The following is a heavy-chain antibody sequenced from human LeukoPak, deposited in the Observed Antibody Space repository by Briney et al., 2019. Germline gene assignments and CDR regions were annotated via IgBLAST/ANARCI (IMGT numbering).Heavy chain of an antibody. D-gene: IGHD3-16*01. V-gene: IGHV3-23*01. Sequence: GGSLRLSCAASGFTFSSYAMSWVRQAPGKGLEWVSAISGSGGSTYYSDSVKGRFTISRDNAKDSLFLQMNSLRTEDTGVYYCTRDSYGWHDRWDYWGLGTQVIVSS. CDR2: ISGSGGST. J-gene: IGHJ4*02. CDR3: TRDSYGWHDRWDY. CDR1: GFTFSSYA.